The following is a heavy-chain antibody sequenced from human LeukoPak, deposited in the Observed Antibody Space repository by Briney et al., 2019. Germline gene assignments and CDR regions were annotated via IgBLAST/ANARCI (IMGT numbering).Heavy chain of an antibody. J-gene: IGHJ4*03. D-gene: IGHD1-1*01. CDR2: INHRGDT. Sequence: SETLSLTCAVYGGSFSTYYWSWIRQSPGKGLDWIAEINHRGDTNYNPSVKSRVTISVDTSKNQFSLKITSLTAADTAVYYCARGPTISETGYFDYWGQGTLVTVSS. V-gene: IGHV4-34*01. CDR3: ARGPTISETGYFDY. CDR1: GGSFSTYY.